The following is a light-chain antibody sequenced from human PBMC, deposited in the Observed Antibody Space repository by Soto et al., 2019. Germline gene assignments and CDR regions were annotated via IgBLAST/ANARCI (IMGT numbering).Light chain of an antibody. V-gene: IGLV2-14*03. CDR1: SSDVGDNNY. Sequence: QSALTPPASVSVSPGQAITISCTGTSSDVGDNNYVSWYQHHPGKAPNLMNYDVTHRPSGISNRFSGAKSGNTASLTISGLQAEDGADYYGSSYTSRSTLYVFGTGTKVTVL. CDR3: SSYTSRSTLYV. J-gene: IGLJ1*01. CDR2: DVT.